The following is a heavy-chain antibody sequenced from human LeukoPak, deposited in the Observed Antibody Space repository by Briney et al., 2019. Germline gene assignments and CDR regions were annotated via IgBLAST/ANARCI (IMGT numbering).Heavy chain of an antibody. J-gene: IGHJ4*02. CDR2: IYYSGST. D-gene: IGHD3-9*01. CDR1: GGSISSSSYY. CDR3: ARESSHDILTGPFDY. V-gene: IGHV4-39*07. Sequence: SETLSLTCTVSGGSISSSSYYWGWIRQPPGKGLEWIGSIYYSGSTYYNPSLKSRVTISVDTSKNQFSLKLSSVTAADTAVYYCARESSHDILTGPFDYWGRGTLVTASS.